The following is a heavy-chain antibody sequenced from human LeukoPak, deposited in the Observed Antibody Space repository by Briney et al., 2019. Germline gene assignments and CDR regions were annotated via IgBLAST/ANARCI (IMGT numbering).Heavy chain of an antibody. D-gene: IGHD3-22*01. Sequence: ASVKVSFKASGYTFTRYGISWVRQAPGQGLEWMGWISAYNGNTNYAQRLQGRVTVTTDTSTSTASMELRSLRSDDTAVYYCARADKTFYSDTSGYFYWGQGTLVTVSS. CDR1: GYTFTRYG. J-gene: IGHJ4*02. CDR2: ISAYNGNT. CDR3: ARADKTFYSDTSGYFY. V-gene: IGHV1-18*01.